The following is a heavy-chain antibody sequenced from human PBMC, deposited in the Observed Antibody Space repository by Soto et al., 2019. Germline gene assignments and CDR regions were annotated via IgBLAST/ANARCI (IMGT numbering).Heavy chain of an antibody. CDR2: IIPIFGTA. V-gene: IGHV1-69*13. CDR1: GGTFSSYA. D-gene: IGHD3-10*01. Sequence: GASVKVSCKASGGTFSSYAISWVRQAPGQGLEWMGGIIPIFGTANYAQKFQGRVTITADESTSTAYMELSSLRSEDTAVYYCARDTVTMVRGNPDSLPGAWGQRTLVTVSS. CDR3: ARDTVTMVRGNPDSLPGA. J-gene: IGHJ5*02.